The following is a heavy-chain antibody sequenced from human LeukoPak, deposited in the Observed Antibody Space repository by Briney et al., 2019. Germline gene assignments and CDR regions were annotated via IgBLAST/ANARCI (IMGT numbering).Heavy chain of an antibody. CDR1: GGSISSYY. Sequence: SETLPLTCTVSGGSISSYYWSWIRQPPGKGLEWIGYIYYSGSTNYNPSLKSRVTISVDTSKNQFSLKLSSVTAADTAVYYCAREAWSGDFWSGYKNKYYYYYYMDVWGKGTTVTVSS. D-gene: IGHD3-3*01. CDR3: AREAWSGDFWSGYKNKYYYYYYMDV. J-gene: IGHJ6*03. V-gene: IGHV4-59*01. CDR2: IYYSGST.